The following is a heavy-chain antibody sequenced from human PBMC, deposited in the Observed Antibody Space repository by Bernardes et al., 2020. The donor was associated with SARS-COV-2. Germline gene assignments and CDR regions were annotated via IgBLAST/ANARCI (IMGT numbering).Heavy chain of an antibody. CDR1: GGSFEGYF. D-gene: IGHD6-19*01. Sequence: SETLSLTCDVKGGSFEGYFWSWIRQSPAKGLEFIGEVIDTGSANYNPSLKRRVILSADNSNDILYLQMNTLRVEDTAIYYCGRVRERGIAVHFWGQGTLVTVSS. CDR3: GRVRERGIAVHF. CDR2: VIDTGSA. V-gene: IGHV4-34*12. J-gene: IGHJ4*02.